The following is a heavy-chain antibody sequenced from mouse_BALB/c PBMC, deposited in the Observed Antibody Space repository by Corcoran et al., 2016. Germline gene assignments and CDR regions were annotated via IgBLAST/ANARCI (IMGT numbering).Heavy chain of an antibody. CDR3: ARDYYGSSHYFDY. CDR2: INPYNDGT. J-gene: IGHJ2*01. Sequence: EVQLQQSGPELVKPGASVKMSRKASGYTFTSYVMHWVKQKPGQGLEWIGYINPYNDGTKYNEKFKGKATLTSDKSSSTAYMELSSLTSEDSAVYYCARDYYGSSHYFDYWGQGTTLTVSS. D-gene: IGHD1-1*01. CDR1: GYTFTSYV. V-gene: IGHV1S136*01.